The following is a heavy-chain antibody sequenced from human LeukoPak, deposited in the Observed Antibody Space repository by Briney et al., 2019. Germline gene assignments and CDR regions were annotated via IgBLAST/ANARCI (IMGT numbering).Heavy chain of an antibody. V-gene: IGHV1-69*04. J-gene: IGHJ4*02. D-gene: IGHD6-19*01. CDR2: IIPILGIA. CDR1: GGTFSSYA. Sequence: SVKVSCKASGGTFSSYAISWVRQAPGQGLEWMGRIIPILGIANYAQKFQGRVTITADKSTSTAYMELSSLRSEDTAVYYCARGYSSGWYFIGYWGQGTLVTVSS. CDR3: ARGYSSGWYFIGY.